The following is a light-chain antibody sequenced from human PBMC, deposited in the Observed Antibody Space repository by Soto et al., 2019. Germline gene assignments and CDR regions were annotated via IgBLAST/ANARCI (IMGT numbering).Light chain of an antibody. Sequence: DIQVTQSPSSLSTSIGDKVTITCRASQSIGHFLNWYQQKPGKAPNLIIYATSTLRSGVPSRFTGSGSGTDFTLTITNLQPQDFAEYFCQQDYDIPHTFGQGTSLES. J-gene: IGKJ2*01. CDR2: ATS. CDR3: QQDYDIPHT. CDR1: QSIGHF. V-gene: IGKV1-39*01.